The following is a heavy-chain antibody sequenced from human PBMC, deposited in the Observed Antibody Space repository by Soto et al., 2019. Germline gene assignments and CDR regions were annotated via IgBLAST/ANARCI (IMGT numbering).Heavy chain of an antibody. Sequence: QVQLVESGGGVVQPGRSLRLSCAASGFTFSSYGMHWVRQAPGKGLEWVAVIWYDGSNKYYADSVKGRFTISRDNSKNTMYLQKNSLRAEDTAVYYCARGGYRYGDFIDYWGQGTLVTVSS. J-gene: IGHJ4*02. CDR2: IWYDGSNK. CDR3: ARGGYRYGDFIDY. CDR1: GFTFSSYG. V-gene: IGHV3-33*01. D-gene: IGHD5-18*01.